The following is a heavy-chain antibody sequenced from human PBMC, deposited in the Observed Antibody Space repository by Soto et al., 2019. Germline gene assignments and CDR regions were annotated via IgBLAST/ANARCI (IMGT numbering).Heavy chain of an antibody. D-gene: IGHD3-10*01. Sequence: EVQLVESGGGLVQPGGSLRLSCAASGFTFSDHYMDWVRQAPGKGLEWVGLIRDKANSYTTEYAASVRGRFTISGDESKNSVYLQMNSLKTEDKAVYYCARRPGSGRSVDYWGQGTLVTVSS. CDR2: IRDKANSYTT. J-gene: IGHJ4*02. CDR3: ARRPGSGRSVDY. CDR1: GFTFSDHY. V-gene: IGHV3-72*01.